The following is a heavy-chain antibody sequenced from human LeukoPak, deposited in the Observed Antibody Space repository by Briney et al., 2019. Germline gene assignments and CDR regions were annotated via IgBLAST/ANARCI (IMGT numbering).Heavy chain of an antibody. CDR2: ISGSGNST. CDR1: GFTFSSYA. Sequence: PGGSLRLSCAASGFTFSSYALSWVRQAPGKGLEWVSAISGSGNSTYYADSVKGRFTISRDNSKNTLYLQMNSLRAEDTAVYYCAKDQVRSPDAFDIWGQGTMVTVSS. J-gene: IGHJ3*02. D-gene: IGHD4/OR15-4a*01. V-gene: IGHV3-23*01. CDR3: AKDQVRSPDAFDI.